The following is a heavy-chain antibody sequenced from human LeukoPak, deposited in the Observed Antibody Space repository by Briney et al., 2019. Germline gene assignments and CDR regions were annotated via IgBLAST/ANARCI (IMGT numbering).Heavy chain of an antibody. V-gene: IGHV3-66*02. CDR3: ARDLAGFQEPRYYYYMDV. CDR1: GFTVSRNV. D-gene: IGHD1-14*01. Sequence: GGSLRLXCVASGFTVSRNVMSWVRRAPGKGLESVSLIYSDDRAFYADSVKGRFTISRNNSKNTLFLQMSSLKPEDTAIYYCARDLAGFQEPRYYYYMDVWGKGTTVTVSS. CDR2: IYSDDRA. J-gene: IGHJ6*03.